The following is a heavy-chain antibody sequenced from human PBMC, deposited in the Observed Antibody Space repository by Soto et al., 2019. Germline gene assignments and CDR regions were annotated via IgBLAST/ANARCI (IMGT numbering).Heavy chain of an antibody. D-gene: IGHD3-9*01. Sequence: GGSLRLSCAASGFTFSSYGMHWVRQAPGKGLEWVAVIWYDGSNKYYADSVKGRFTISRDNSKNTLYLQMNSLRAEDTAVYYCAREIYDILTGPAHAFDIWGQGTMVTVSS. CDR2: IWYDGSNK. CDR3: AREIYDILTGPAHAFDI. V-gene: IGHV3-33*01. J-gene: IGHJ3*02. CDR1: GFTFSSYG.